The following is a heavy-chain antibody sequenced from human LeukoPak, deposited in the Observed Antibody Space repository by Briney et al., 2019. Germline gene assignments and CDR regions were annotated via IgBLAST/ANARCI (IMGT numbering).Heavy chain of an antibody. Sequence: PSETLSLTCAVYGGSFSGYYWSWIRQPPGKGLEWIGEINHSGSTNYNPSLKSRVTISVDTSKNQFSLKLSSVTAADTAVYYCARDRGYCSSTSCSSFDYWGQGTLVTVSS. J-gene: IGHJ4*02. CDR1: GGSFSGYY. D-gene: IGHD2-2*01. CDR2: INHSGST. CDR3: ARDRGYCSSTSCSSFDY. V-gene: IGHV4-34*01.